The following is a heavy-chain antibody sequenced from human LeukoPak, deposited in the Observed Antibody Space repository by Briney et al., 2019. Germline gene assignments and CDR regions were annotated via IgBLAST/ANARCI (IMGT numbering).Heavy chain of an antibody. Sequence: GGSLRLSCAASGFTFSSYGMHWVRQAPGKGLEWVAVIWYDGSNKYYADSVKGRFTISRDNSKNTLYLQMNSLRAEDTAVYYCARDRVRPTNYGSGSYWHDYWGQGTLVTVSS. CDR1: GFTFSSYG. CDR2: IWYDGSNK. J-gene: IGHJ4*02. CDR3: ARDRVRPTNYGSGSYWHDY. D-gene: IGHD3-10*01. V-gene: IGHV3-33*01.